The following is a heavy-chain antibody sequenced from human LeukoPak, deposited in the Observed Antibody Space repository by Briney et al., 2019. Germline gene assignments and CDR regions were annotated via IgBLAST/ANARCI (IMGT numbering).Heavy chain of an antibody. D-gene: IGHD6-13*01. J-gene: IGHJ4*02. Sequence: ASVKVSCKASGGTFSSYAISWVRQAPGQGLEWMGRIIPIFGTANYAQKFQGRVTITTDESTSTAYMELRSLRSEDTAVYYCARVAGIAAAFDYWGQGTLVTVSS. CDR3: ARVAGIAAAFDY. CDR1: GGTFSSYA. V-gene: IGHV1-69*05. CDR2: IIPIFGTA.